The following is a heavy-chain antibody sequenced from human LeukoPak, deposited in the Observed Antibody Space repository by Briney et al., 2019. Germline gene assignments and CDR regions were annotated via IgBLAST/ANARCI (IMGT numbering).Heavy chain of an antibody. V-gene: IGHV3-21*01. D-gene: IGHD3-9*01. Sequence: GGSLRLSCASSGFTFRRYDMNWVRQAPGKGLEWVSFISSSSISIHYADPVKGRFTISRNNARDILYLQMDSLRVEDTAIYYCARVNDVLTGGFDYWGQGVPVTVSS. J-gene: IGHJ4*02. CDR1: GFTFRRYD. CDR3: ARVNDVLTGGFDY. CDR2: ISSSSISI.